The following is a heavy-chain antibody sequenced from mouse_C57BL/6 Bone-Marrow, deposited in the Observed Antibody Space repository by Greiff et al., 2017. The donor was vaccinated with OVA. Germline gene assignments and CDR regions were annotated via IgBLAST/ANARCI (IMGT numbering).Heavy chain of an antibody. J-gene: IGHJ3*01. D-gene: IGHD2-5*01. CDR2: IGPGSGST. CDR3: AREGSNYPFAY. Sequence: QVQLQQSGAELVKPGASVKISCKASGYTFTDYYINWVKQRPGQGLEWIGKIGPGSGSTYYNEKLKGKATLTADKSSSTAYMQLSSLPSEYSAVYFCAREGSNYPFAYWGQGTLVTVSA. V-gene: IGHV1-77*01. CDR1: GYTFTDYY.